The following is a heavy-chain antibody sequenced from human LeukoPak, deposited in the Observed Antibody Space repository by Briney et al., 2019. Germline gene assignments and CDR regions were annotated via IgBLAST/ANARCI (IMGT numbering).Heavy chain of an antibody. CDR1: GGSISSYY. Sequence: SETLSLTCTVSGGSISSYYWSSIRQPPGKGLEWIGYIYYSGNTKYNPSLKSRVTISLDTSKNQFSLKLSSVTAADSAVYYCARGSWYYYDTSGYWGFDLWGRGTLVTVPS. CDR2: IYYSGNT. V-gene: IGHV4-59*01. CDR3: ARGSWYYYDTSGYWGFDL. D-gene: IGHD3-22*01. J-gene: IGHJ2*01.